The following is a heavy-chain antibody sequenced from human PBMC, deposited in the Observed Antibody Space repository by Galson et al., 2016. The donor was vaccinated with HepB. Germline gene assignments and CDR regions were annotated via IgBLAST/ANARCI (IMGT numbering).Heavy chain of an antibody. CDR2: IFYSGST. CDR3: ARVDGYNYGNDY. J-gene: IGHJ4*02. Sequence: SETLSLTCSVSGGSISSNSYYWGWIRQPPGKGLEWIGNIFYSGSTYYNPSLKSRVTISVDTSKNHFSLRLSSVTAADTAIYYCARVDGYNYGNDYWGQGTLVTVSS. CDR1: GGSISSNSYY. D-gene: IGHD5-18*01. V-gene: IGHV4-39*07.